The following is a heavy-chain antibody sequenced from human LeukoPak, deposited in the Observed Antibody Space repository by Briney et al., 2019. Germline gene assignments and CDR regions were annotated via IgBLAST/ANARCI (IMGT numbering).Heavy chain of an antibody. Sequence: SVKVSCKASGGTFSSYAISWVRQAPGQGLEWMGGIIPIFGTANYAQKFQGRVTITADESTSTAYMELSSLRSEDTVVYYCARGYRYYYDSSGYGSFRYWGQGTLVTVSS. CDR3: ARGYRYYYDSSGYGSFRY. D-gene: IGHD3-22*01. J-gene: IGHJ4*02. CDR1: GGTFSSYA. CDR2: IIPIFGTA. V-gene: IGHV1-69*01.